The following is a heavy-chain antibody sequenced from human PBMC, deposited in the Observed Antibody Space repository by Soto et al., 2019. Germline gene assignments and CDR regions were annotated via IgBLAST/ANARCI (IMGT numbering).Heavy chain of an antibody. CDR2: IYYNGDS. CDR3: ARYRRGSGWYYIDY. Sequence: SETMSLTCTVSGDYIGPYYWSWIRQPPGRGLEWIGFIYYNGDSKYNPSLKSRVIMSEDTSRNQFFLTLTSVTAADTALYYCARYRRGSGWYYIDYWGPGLLVTVSS. D-gene: IGHD6-19*01. V-gene: IGHV4-59*01. J-gene: IGHJ4*02. CDR1: GDYIGPYY.